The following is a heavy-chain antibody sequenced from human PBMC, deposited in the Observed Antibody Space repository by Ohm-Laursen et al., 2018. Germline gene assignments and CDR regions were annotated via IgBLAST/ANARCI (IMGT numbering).Heavy chain of an antibody. CDR2: INPNSGGT. D-gene: IGHD2-21*01. J-gene: IGHJ3*02. V-gene: IGHV1-2*06. CDR1: GYTFTGYY. Sequence: ASVKVSCKASGYTFTGYYMHWVRQAPGQGLEWMGRINPNSGGTNYAQKFQGRVTMTRDTSISTAYMELSGLRSDDTAVYYCAREGVIATNINQGNDAFDIWGQGAMVTVSS. CDR3: AREGVIATNINQGNDAFDI.